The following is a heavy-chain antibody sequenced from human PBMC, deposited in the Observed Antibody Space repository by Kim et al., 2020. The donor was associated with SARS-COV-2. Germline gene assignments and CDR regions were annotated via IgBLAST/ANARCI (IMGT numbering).Heavy chain of an antibody. V-gene: IGHV3-21*01. D-gene: IGHD3-3*01. CDR3: AREGDYDFWSGYPFSGGSGMDV. J-gene: IGHJ6*02. Sequence: GGSLRLSCAASGFTFSSYSMNWVRQAPGKGLEWVSSISSSSSYIYYADSVKGRFTISRDNAKNSLYLQMNSLRAEDTAVYYCAREGDYDFWSGYPFSGGSGMDVWGQGTTVTVSS. CDR1: GFTFSSYS. CDR2: ISSSSSYI.